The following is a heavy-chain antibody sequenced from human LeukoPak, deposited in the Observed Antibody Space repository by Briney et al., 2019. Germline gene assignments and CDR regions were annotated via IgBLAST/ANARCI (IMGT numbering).Heavy chain of an antibody. D-gene: IGHD3-10*01. CDR1: GFTFSSYA. J-gene: IGHJ3*02. V-gene: IGHV3-23*01. CDR3: AKDSAGTPTINSGAFDI. Sequence: GGSLRLSCAASGFTFSSYAMSWVRQAPGKGLEWVSAISGSGGSTYYADSVKGRFTISRDNSKNTLYLQMNSLRAEDTAVYYCAKDSAGTPTINSGAFDIWGQGTMVTVSS. CDR2: ISGSGGST.